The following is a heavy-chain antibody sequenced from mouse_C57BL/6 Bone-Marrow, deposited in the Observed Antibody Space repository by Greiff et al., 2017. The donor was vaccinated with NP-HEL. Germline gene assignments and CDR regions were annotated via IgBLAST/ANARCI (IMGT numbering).Heavy chain of an antibody. D-gene: IGHD1-1*01. V-gene: IGHV5-6*02. CDR3: ARIYYYGSRYYFDC. J-gene: IGHJ2*01. CDR2: ISSGGSYT. CDR1: GFTFSSYG. Sequence: EVKLVESGGDLVKPGGSLKLSCAASGFTFSSYGMSWVRQTPDKRLEWVATISSGGSYTYYPDSVKGRFTISRDNAKNTLYLQMSSLKSEDTAMYYCARIYYYGSRYYFDCWGQGTTLTVSS.